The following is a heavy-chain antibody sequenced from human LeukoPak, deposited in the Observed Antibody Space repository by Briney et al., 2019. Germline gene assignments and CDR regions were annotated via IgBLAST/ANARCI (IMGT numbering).Heavy chain of an antibody. Sequence: GGSLRLSCAASGFTVSYDYMGWVRQAPGKGLEWVSVIYAGGSAYYADSVRGRFTISRDNSENTLYLQMNSLRAEDTAVYYCTRLLPTSNHFFESWGQGTLVTVSS. CDR2: IYAGGSA. V-gene: IGHV3-53*01. D-gene: IGHD2-8*01. CDR3: TRLLPTSNHFFES. CDR1: GFTVSYDY. J-gene: IGHJ4*02.